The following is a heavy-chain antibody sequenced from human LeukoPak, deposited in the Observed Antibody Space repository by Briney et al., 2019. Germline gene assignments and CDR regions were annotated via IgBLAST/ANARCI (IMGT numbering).Heavy chain of an antibody. Sequence: SETLSLTCTVSGDSISSSSYYWGWIRQPPGKGLEWIASIYYTESTYYNPSLKSRVTISVDTSRNQFSLRLSSVTAADTAVYYCASGYSSSSFDYWGQGALVTVSS. CDR1: GDSISSSSYY. CDR3: ASGYSSSSFDY. J-gene: IGHJ4*02. CDR2: IYYTEST. D-gene: IGHD6-6*01. V-gene: IGHV4-39*01.